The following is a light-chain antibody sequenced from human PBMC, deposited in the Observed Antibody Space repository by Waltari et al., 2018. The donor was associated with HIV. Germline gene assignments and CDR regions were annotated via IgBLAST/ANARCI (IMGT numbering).Light chain of an antibody. J-gene: IGLJ3*02. Sequence: QSALTQPASVSGSPGQSITISCTGTSRDVGNYTLVAWYQQHPGKAPKLMIYEGIKRPSGVSNRISGSKSGNTASLTISGLQAEDEADYYCCSYGGSSNWVFGGGTKLTVL. CDR1: SRDVGNYTL. V-gene: IGLV2-23*01. CDR2: EGI. CDR3: CSYGGSSNWV.